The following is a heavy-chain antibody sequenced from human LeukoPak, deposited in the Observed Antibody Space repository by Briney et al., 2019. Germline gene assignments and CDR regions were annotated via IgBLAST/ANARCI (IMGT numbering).Heavy chain of an antibody. CDR3: ARGHYDILTGYYSEDY. J-gene: IGHJ4*02. D-gene: IGHD3-9*01. Sequence: SETLSLTCTVSGGSISSYYWSWLRQPPGKGLEWIGYIYYSGSTNYNPSLKSRVTISVDTSKNQFSLKLSSVTAADTAVYYCARGHYDILTGYYSEDYWGQGTLVTVSS. CDR2: IYYSGST. V-gene: IGHV4-59*01. CDR1: GGSISSYY.